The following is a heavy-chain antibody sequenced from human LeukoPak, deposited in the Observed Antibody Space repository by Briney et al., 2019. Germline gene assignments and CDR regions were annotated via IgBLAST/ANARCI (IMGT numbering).Heavy chain of an antibody. V-gene: IGHV3-23*01. CDR3: ARGADGVSSNSRGWFDP. Sequence: GGSLRLSCAASGFTFSSYAMSWVRQAPGKGLEWVSAISGSGGSTYYADSVKGRFTISRDNARNSLYLQMNTLRAEDTAVYSCARGADGVSSNSRGWFDPWGQGTLVTVSS. D-gene: IGHD2-15*01. J-gene: IGHJ5*02. CDR2: ISGSGGST. CDR1: GFTFSSYA.